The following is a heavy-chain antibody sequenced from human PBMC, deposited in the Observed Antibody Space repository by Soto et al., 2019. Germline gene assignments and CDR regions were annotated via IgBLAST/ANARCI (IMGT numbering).Heavy chain of an antibody. CDR1: VYSVSSNSAA. V-gene: IGHV6-1*01. Sequence: SQTLSLTCVISVYSVSSNSAAWNWISQSPSRGLEWLGRTYYRSKWYNDYAVSVKSRITINPDTSKNQFSLQLNSVTPEDTAVYYCARELDITGDYYYSMDVWGQRTKATV. J-gene: IGHJ6*02. CDR3: ARELDITGDYYYSMDV. D-gene: IGHD1-1*01. CDR2: TYYRSKWYN.